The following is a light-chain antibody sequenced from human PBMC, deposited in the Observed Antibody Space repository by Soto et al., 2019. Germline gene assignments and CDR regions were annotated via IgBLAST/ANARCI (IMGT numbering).Light chain of an antibody. CDR2: DVY. V-gene: IGLV2-14*01. Sequence: QSVLTQPASVSGSLGQSITISCAGTSSDVGRYTYVSWYQQHPGKAPKLIIYDVYNRPSGVSTRFSGSKSGNTASLTISGLQAEDEADYYCTSYTSTRTPYVFGGGTKVTVL. CDR1: SSDVGRYTY. CDR3: TSYTSTRTPYV. J-gene: IGLJ1*01.